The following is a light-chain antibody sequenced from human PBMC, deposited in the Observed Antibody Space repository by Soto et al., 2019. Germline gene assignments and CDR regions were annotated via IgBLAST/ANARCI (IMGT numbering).Light chain of an antibody. Sequence: VLSQSPGTLSLSPGERATLSCSASQTVRNNYLAWYQQKPGQAPRLLIYDASSRATGIPDRFSGGGSGTDFTLTISRLEPEDFAVYYCQQFSSYPLTFGGGTNVDVK. V-gene: IGKV3-20*01. J-gene: IGKJ4*01. CDR1: QTVRNNY. CDR2: DAS. CDR3: QQFSSYPLT.